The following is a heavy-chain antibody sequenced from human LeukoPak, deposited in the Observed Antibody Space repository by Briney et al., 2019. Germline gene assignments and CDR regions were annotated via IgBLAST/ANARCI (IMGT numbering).Heavy chain of an antibody. Sequence: PGGSLRLSCAASGFTFSSYGMHWVRQAPGKGLEWVAVIWYGGSNKYYADSVKGRFTISRDNSKNTLYLQMNSLRAEDTAVYYCAKWRSLYYDSSGYQRGYFQHWGQGTLVTVSS. J-gene: IGHJ1*01. V-gene: IGHV3-30*02. CDR3: AKWRSLYYDSSGYQRGYFQH. CDR2: IWYGGSNK. CDR1: GFTFSSYG. D-gene: IGHD3-22*01.